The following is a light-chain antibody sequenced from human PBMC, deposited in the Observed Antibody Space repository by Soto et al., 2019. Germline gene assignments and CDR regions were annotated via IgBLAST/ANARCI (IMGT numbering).Light chain of an antibody. Sequence: EIVLTQSPGTLSLSPGERATLSCRASQSVSSSYVAWYQQKPGQAPRLLIYGASSRATGIPEGFSGSVSGTDFTLTISRLEPEDFAVYYCQQYGSSPTFGGGTKVEIK. CDR2: GAS. CDR3: QQYGSSPT. V-gene: IGKV3-20*01. CDR1: QSVSSSY. J-gene: IGKJ4*01.